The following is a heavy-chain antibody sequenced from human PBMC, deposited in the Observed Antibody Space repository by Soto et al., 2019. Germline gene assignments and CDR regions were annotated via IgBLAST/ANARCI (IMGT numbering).Heavy chain of an antibody. CDR2: ISGSGGST. D-gene: IGHD3-22*01. CDR1: GFTFSSYA. CDR3: ATSPYDSSGYYFGY. J-gene: IGHJ4*02. Sequence: WGSPRLSCAASGFTFSSYAMSWVRQDPGKGLEWVSAISGSGGSTYYADSVKGRFTISRDNSKNTLYLQMNSLRAEDTAVYYCATSPYDSSGYYFGYWGQGTLVTVSS. V-gene: IGHV3-23*01.